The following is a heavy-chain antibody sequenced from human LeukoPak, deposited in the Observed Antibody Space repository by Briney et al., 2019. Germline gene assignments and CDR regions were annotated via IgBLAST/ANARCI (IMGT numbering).Heavy chain of an antibody. Sequence: GGSLRLSCAASGFIFSNYGMHWVRQAPGKGLEYVSGSSSNGGSTYYADSAKGRFIISRDNSKNTLYLQMSSLRPEDTAVYYCVNQISGWVYWGQGTLVTVSS. CDR3: VNQISGWVY. CDR2: SSSNGGST. CDR1: GFIFSNYG. D-gene: IGHD6-19*01. J-gene: IGHJ4*02. V-gene: IGHV3-64D*06.